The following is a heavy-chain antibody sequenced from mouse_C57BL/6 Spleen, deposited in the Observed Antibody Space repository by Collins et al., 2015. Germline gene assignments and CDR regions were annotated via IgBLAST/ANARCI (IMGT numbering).Heavy chain of an antibody. J-gene: IGHJ1*03. V-gene: IGHV1-72*01. CDR3: ARIYYYGSSYWYFDV. CDR1: GYTFTSYW. Sequence: QVQLQQPGAELVKPGASVKLSCKASGYTFTSYWMHWVKQRPGRGLEWIGRIDPNSGGTKYNEKFKSKATLTVDKPSSTAYMQLSSLTSEDSAVYYCARIYYYGSSYWYFDVWDTGTTVTVSS. D-gene: IGHD1-1*01. CDR2: IDPNSGGT.